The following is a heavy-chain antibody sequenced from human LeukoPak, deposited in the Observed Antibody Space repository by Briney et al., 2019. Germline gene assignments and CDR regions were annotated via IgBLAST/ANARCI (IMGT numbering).Heavy chain of an antibody. J-gene: IGHJ4*02. CDR1: GFTFSKYG. V-gene: IGHV3-33*01. CDR2: IWYDGSNK. D-gene: IGHD2-2*01. CDR3: ARSSSVVPYSITY. Sequence: GGSLRHSYAACGFTFSKYGMHWVRQAPGKGLEWVAVIWYDGSNKYYADSVKGRFTISRDNSKNTLYLQMNSLRAEDTAVYYCARSSSVVPYSITYWGQGTLVTVSS.